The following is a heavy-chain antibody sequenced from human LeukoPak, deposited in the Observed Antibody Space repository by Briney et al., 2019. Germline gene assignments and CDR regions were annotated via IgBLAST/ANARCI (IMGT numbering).Heavy chain of an antibody. CDR1: GGTFSSYT. Sequence: GASVKVSCKASGGTFSSYTISWVRQAPGQGLEWMGRIIPILGIANYAQKFQGRVTITADKSTSTAYMELSSLRSEDTAVYYCARWELRDSNDAFDIWGQGTMVTVSS. CDR2: IIPILGIA. V-gene: IGHV1-69*02. J-gene: IGHJ3*02. CDR3: ARWELRDSNDAFDI. D-gene: IGHD1-26*01.